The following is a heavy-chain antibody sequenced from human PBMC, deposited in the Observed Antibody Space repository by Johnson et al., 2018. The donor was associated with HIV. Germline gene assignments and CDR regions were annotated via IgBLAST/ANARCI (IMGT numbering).Heavy chain of an antibody. J-gene: IGHJ3*01. CDR3: ARDPGGMDGSFDL. V-gene: IGHV3-13*01. CDR2: INTAGDT. CDR1: GFTVSSNYD. Sequence: VQLVESGGGLIQPGGSLRLSCAASGFTVSSNYDFHWVRQATGKGLEWVSAINTAGDTFYPGSVKGRFTISRDNAKNSFYLQMNSLTVGDTALYYCARDPGGMDGSFDLWGQGTMVTVSS. D-gene: IGHD3-16*01.